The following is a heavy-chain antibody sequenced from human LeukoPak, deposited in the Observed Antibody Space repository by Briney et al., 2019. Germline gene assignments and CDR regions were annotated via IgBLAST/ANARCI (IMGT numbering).Heavy chain of an antibody. Sequence: GGSLRLSCAASGFTFSSYWMSWVCQAPRKGLEWVANIKQDGSEKYYVDSVKGRFTISRDNAKNSLYLEMNSLRAEDTAVYYCVRERTNYYDSSGYYWGQGTLVTVSS. D-gene: IGHD3-22*01. J-gene: IGHJ4*02. V-gene: IGHV3-7*05. CDR1: GFTFSSYW. CDR2: IKQDGSEK. CDR3: VRERTNYYDSSGYY.